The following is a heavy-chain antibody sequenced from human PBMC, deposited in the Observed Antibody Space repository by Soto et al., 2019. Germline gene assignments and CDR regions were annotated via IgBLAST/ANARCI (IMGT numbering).Heavy chain of an antibody. CDR3: ARGEITLLGGMDV. Sequence: SETLSLTCTVSGGSFRGYYWGWVRQPPGKGLEWIGEINHSGSSDYHPSLKSRVTISVATSKNQFSLTVNSVTPADTALYYCARGEITLLGGMDVWGQGTTVTVSS. CDR2: INHSGSS. CDR1: GGSFRGYY. V-gene: IGHV4-34*01. J-gene: IGHJ6*02. D-gene: IGHD3-10*01.